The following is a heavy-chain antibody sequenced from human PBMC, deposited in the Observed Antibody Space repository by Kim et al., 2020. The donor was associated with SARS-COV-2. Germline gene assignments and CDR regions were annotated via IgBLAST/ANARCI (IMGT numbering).Heavy chain of an antibody. CDR3: ARSPSHYDILTGYLPRYGMDV. V-gene: IGHV3-33*01. CDR2: IWYDGSNK. CDR1: GFTFSSYG. J-gene: IGHJ6*02. D-gene: IGHD3-9*01. Sequence: GGSLRRSCAASGFTFSSYGMHWVRQAPGKGLEWVAVIWYDGSNKYYADSVKGRFTISRDNSKNTLYLQMNSLRAEDTAVYYCARSPSHYDILTGYLPRYGMDVWGQGTTVTVSS.